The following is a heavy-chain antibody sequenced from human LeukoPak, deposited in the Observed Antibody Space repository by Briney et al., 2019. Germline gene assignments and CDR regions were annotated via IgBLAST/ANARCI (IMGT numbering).Heavy chain of an antibody. CDR1: GYSFTNYG. Sequence: ASVKLSCKASGYSFTNYGITWVRQAPGQGLEWMGWISPYNGNTNYAQKFQGRVTITTDTPTSTAYMALRSLRSDYPPVVHCERERRQWLKSEFDYWGQGTLVTVSS. D-gene: IGHD6-19*01. CDR3: ERERRQWLKSEFDY. CDR2: ISPYNGNT. V-gene: IGHV1-18*01. J-gene: IGHJ4*02.